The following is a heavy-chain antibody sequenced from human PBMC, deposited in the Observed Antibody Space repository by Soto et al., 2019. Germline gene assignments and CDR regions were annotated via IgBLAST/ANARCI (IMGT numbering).Heavy chain of an antibody. CDR2: ISAYNGNT. D-gene: IGHD3-3*01. Sequence: DSVKVSCKASGYTFTSYGISWVRQAPGQGLEWMGWISAYNGNTNYAQKLQGRVTMTTDTSTSTAYMELRSLRSDDTAVYYCARVKITIFGVVINPDYYYYGMDVWGQGTTVTVSS. CDR3: ARVKITIFGVVINPDYYYYGMDV. J-gene: IGHJ6*02. V-gene: IGHV1-18*04. CDR1: GYTFTSYG.